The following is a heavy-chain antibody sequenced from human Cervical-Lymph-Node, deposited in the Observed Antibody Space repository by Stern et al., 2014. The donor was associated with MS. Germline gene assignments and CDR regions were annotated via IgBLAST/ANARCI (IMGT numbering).Heavy chain of an antibody. D-gene: IGHD6-13*01. V-gene: IGHV1-69*01. CDR1: GGRFSSSS. CDR3: ARDGEDFSGRYSSSWYNFDN. CDR2: ILPSSGST. J-gene: IGHJ4*02. Sequence: QVQLVQSGAEVKQPASPVKVYCKASGGRFSSSSFTWVRLAPTRGLECIGRILPSSGSTYYARKLQGRVTSTADESTSTVYMALSSLTSEDTAVYWCARDGEDFSGRYSSSWYNFDNWGQGTLVTVSS.